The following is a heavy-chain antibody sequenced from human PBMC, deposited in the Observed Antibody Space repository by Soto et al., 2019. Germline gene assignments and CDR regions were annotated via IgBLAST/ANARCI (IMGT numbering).Heavy chain of an antibody. CDR3: ARKEENDFWSGYYWGSLPLNAFDI. CDR2: INSDGSST. CDR1: GFTFSSYW. J-gene: IGHJ3*02. V-gene: IGHV3-74*01. D-gene: IGHD3-3*01. Sequence: GGSLRLSCAASGFTFSSYWMHWVRQAPGKGLVWVSRINSDGSSTSYADSVKGRFTISRDNAKNTLYLQMNSLRAEDTAVYYCARKEENDFWSGYYWGSLPLNAFDIWGQGTMVTVSS.